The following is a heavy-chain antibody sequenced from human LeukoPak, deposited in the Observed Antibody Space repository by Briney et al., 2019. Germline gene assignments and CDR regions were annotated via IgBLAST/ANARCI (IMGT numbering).Heavy chain of an antibody. V-gene: IGHV3-23*01. J-gene: IGHJ5*01. D-gene: IGHD4-17*01. CDR3: ARGAYGDYDS. Sequence: GGSLRLSRAASAFTFSTYAMSWVRQAPGKGLEWVSAISAGADSTYYADSVQGRFTISRDNSKNTLYLQMSGLGAEDTAVYFCARGAYGDYDSWGQGTLVTVSS. CDR1: AFTFSTYA. CDR2: ISAGADST.